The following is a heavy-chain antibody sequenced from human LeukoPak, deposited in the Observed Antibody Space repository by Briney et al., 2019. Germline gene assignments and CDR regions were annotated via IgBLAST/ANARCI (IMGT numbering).Heavy chain of an antibody. J-gene: IGHJ6*02. D-gene: IGHD2/OR15-2a*01. CDR2: IKEDESEK. CDR1: GFTFSNYW. V-gene: IGHV3-7*05. Sequence: HPGGSLRLSCAASGFTFSNYWMSWVRQAPGKGLEWVANIKEDESEKYYVDSVKGRFTISGDNAKNSLYLQMNSLRAEDTAVYYCARVRVSSYYGMDIWGQGTTVTVSS. CDR3: ARVRVSSYYGMDI.